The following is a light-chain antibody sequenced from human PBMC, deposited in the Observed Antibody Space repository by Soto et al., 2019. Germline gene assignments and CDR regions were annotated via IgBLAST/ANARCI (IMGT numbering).Light chain of an antibody. V-gene: IGLV2-8*01. Sequence: QSVLTQPPSASGSPGQSVTISCTGTSSDVGGYNYVSWYQQHPGKAHTFLIFEVSRRPSGVPDRFSGSKSGNTASLTVSGLQADDEADYYCSSYAGSNNPVIFGGGTKVTVL. CDR3: SSYAGSNNPVI. J-gene: IGLJ2*01. CDR2: EVS. CDR1: SSDVGGYNY.